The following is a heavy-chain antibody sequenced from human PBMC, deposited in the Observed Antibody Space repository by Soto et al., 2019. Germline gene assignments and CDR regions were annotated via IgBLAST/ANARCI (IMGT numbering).Heavy chain of an antibody. CDR1: GFSLSTGGMR. V-gene: IGHV2-70*04. CDR3: ARSPDYYDSSGYYLVYFDY. CDR2: IDWDDDK. Sequence: SGPTLVNPTQTLTLTCTFSGFSLSTGGMRVSWIRQPPGKALEWLARIDWDDDKFYSTSLKTRLTISKDTSKNQVVLTMTNMDPVDTATYYCARSPDYYDSSGYYLVYFDYWGQGTL. D-gene: IGHD3-22*01. J-gene: IGHJ4*02.